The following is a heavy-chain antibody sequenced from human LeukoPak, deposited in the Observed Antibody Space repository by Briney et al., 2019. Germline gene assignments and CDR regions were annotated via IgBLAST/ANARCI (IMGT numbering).Heavy chain of an antibody. CDR1: GLAFSAYK. D-gene: IGHD3-9*01. CDR3: AKEFLTGYYN. CDR2: ISTDGYTT. Sequence: GGSLRLSCAASGLAFSAYKMHWVRQAPRKGLVWVSRISTDGYTTDYADFVQGRFTASRDNTKNTWSLEMNSLRAEDTAVYYCAKEFLTGYYNWGQGTLVTVSS. J-gene: IGHJ4*02. V-gene: IGHV3-74*01.